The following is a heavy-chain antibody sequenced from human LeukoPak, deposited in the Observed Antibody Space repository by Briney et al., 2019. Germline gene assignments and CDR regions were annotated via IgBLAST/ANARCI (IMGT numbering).Heavy chain of an antibody. CDR1: GFTFSSYA. Sequence: GGSLRLSCATSGFTFSSYAMSWVRQAPGKGLEWVSCISGSGINTYYADSVKGRFTISRDNSKNTLYLQMNSLRAENTAVYYCAKGVSYDSSGYYSFDYWGQGTLVTVSS. D-gene: IGHD3-22*01. CDR2: ISGSGINT. CDR3: AKGVSYDSSGYYSFDY. V-gene: IGHV3-23*01. J-gene: IGHJ4*02.